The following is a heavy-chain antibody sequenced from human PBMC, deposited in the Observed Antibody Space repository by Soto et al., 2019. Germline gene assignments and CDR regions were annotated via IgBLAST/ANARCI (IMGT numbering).Heavy chain of an antibody. D-gene: IGHD3-3*01. J-gene: IGHJ6*02. CDR3: ARMADYDFWSGYYAGYYYYYGMDV. CDR1: GYTFTSYD. CDR2: MNPNSGNT. V-gene: IGHV1-8*01. Sequence: ASVKVSCKASGYTFTSYDINWVRQATGQGLEWMGWMNPNSGNTGYAQKFQGRVTMTRNTSISTAYMERSSLRSDDTAVYYGARMADYDFWSGYYAGYYYYYGMDVWGQGTTVTVSS.